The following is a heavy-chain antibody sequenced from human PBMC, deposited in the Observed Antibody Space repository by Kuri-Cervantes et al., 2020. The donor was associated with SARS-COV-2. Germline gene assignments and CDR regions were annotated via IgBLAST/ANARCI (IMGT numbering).Heavy chain of an antibody. CDR3: ARSFTMVRGGPIL. CDR1: GYTFTGYY. J-gene: IGHJ4*02. Sequence: ASVNVSCQPSGYTFTGYYMHWVGQAPGQGLEWMGWINPNSGGKNYAQKFQGRVTMTRDTSISTAYMELSRLRSDDTAVYYCARSFTMVRGGPILWGQGTLVTVSS. V-gene: IGHV1-2*02. D-gene: IGHD3-10*01. CDR2: INPNSGGK.